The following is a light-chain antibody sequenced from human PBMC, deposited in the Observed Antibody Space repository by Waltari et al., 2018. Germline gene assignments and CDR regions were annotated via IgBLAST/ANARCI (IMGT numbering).Light chain of an antibody. V-gene: IGLV2-23*02. CDR3: SSYAGSSKGV. CDR2: SVS. CDR1: LSDVGNDKR. Sequence: QSALTQPASVSGSPGQSLTISRTGTLSDVGNDKRVSWYLQPPGKAPKLMIYSVSKPPSGVSALFSGSKSGDMASLTISGLQPEDEAEYFCSSYAGSSKGVFGGGTKVTVL. J-gene: IGLJ2*01.